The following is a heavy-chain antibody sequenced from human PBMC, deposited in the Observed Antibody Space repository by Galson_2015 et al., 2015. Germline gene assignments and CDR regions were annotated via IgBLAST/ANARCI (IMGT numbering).Heavy chain of an antibody. Sequence: ALRLSCAASGFTFSRSGMHWVRQAPGKGVEWVAVISYDGSTKYYADSVKGRFTISRDNSKNTLYLQMNSLRAEYTAVYYCARSYSSSWQPHNWFDPWGQGTLVTVSS. CDR3: ARSYSSSWQPHNWFDP. D-gene: IGHD6-13*01. CDR2: ISYDGSTK. CDR1: GFTFSRSG. V-gene: IGHV3-30*03. J-gene: IGHJ5*02.